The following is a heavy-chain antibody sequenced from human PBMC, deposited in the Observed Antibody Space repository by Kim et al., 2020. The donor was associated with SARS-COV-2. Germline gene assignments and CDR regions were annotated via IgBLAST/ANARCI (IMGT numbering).Heavy chain of an antibody. D-gene: IGHD1-1*01. CDR1: GGSISSSSYY. V-gene: IGHV4-39*01. Sequence: SETLSLTCTVSGGSISSSSYYWGWIRQPPGKGLEWIGSIYYSGSTYYNPSLKSRVTISVDTSKNQFSLKLSSVTAADTAVYYCASPYNWNDGRSYYGMDVWGQGTTVTVSS. J-gene: IGHJ6*02. CDR3: ASPYNWNDGRSYYGMDV. CDR2: IYYSGST.